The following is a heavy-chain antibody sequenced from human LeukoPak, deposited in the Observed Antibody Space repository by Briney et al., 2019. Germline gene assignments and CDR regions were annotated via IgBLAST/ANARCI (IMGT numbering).Heavy chain of an antibody. CDR1: GFTFSSYG. CDR3: AKTAVAGTNYYYMDV. V-gene: IGHV3-30*02. J-gene: IGHJ6*03. CDR2: IRYDGSNK. Sequence: GGSLRLSCAASGFTFSSYGMHWVRQAPGKGLEWVAFIRYDGSNKYYADSVKGRFTISRDNSKNTLYLQMNSLRAEDTAGYYCAKTAVAGTNYYYMDVWGKGTTVTVSS. D-gene: IGHD6-19*01.